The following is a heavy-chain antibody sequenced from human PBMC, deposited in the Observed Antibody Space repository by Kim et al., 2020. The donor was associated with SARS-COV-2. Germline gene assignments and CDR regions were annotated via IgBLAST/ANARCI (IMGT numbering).Heavy chain of an antibody. Sequence: YAKRFQGRVTMTRDTSISTAYMELSSLRSDDTAVYYCARVRIAVAGTPPDYWGLGTLVTVSS. CDR3: ARVRIAVAGTPPDY. V-gene: IGHV1-2*02. J-gene: IGHJ4*02. D-gene: IGHD6-13*01.